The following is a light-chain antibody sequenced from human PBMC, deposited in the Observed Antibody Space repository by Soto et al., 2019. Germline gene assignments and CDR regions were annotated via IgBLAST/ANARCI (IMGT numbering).Light chain of an antibody. Sequence: QSVLTQPASVSGSPGQSITISCTGTSSDVGGYNYVSWCQQHPGKAPELMIYEVSNRPSGVSNRFSGSKSGNTASLTISGLQAEDEADYYCSSYTSSSFYVFGTGTKVTVL. CDR1: SSDVGGYNY. J-gene: IGLJ1*01. CDR3: SSYTSSSFYV. CDR2: EVS. V-gene: IGLV2-14*01.